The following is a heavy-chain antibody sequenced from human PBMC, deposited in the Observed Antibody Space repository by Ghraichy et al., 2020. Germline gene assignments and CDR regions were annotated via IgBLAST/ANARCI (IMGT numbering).Heavy chain of an antibody. CDR3: ASRYVVVAATRDY. V-gene: IGHV4-39*01. CDR2: IYYSGST. J-gene: IGHJ4*02. D-gene: IGHD2-15*01. Sequence: ETLSLTCTVSGGSIRSSSYYWGWIRQPPGKGLEWIGSIYYSGSTYYNPSLKSRVTISVDTSKNQFSLKLSSVTAADTAVYYCASRYVVVAATRDYWGQGTLVTVSS. CDR1: GGSIRSSSYY.